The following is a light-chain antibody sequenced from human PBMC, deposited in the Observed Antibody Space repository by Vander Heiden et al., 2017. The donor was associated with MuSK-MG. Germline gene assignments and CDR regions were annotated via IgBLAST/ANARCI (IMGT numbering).Light chain of an antibody. Sequence: DILMTKSPSSLSASVGDRVTITCRASQSITSYLNWYQQKPGKAPKLLIYAASSLQSGVPSRFSGSGSGTDFTLTISSLQPEDFATYYCQQSYNAPLTFGGGTKVEIK. CDR3: QQSYNAPLT. J-gene: IGKJ4*01. CDR1: QSITSY. V-gene: IGKV1-39*01. CDR2: AAS.